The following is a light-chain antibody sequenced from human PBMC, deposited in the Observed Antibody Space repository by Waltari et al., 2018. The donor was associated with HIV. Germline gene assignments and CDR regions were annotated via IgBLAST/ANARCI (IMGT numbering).Light chain of an antibody. CDR2: EVS. V-gene: IGLV2-23*02. CDR3: CSHATIAIFI. CDR1: SSDVGSYNL. J-gene: IGLJ2*01. Sequence: QSALTQPASVSGSPGQSITITCTGTSSDVGSYNLVSWYQQHPGKAPKLMIYEVSKRPSGLSNRFSGSKSGNTASLTISGLQAEDEADYYCCSHATIAIFICGGGTKLTVL.